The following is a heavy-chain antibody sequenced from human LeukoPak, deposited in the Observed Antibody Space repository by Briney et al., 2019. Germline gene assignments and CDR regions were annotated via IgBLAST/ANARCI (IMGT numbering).Heavy chain of an antibody. CDR1: GFTFSSYA. Sequence: GGSLRLSCAASGFTFSSYAMSWVRQAPGKGLEWVSAISGSGGSTYYADSVKGRFTSSSDNSKNTLYLQMNSLRAEDTAVYYCAKFGRITIFGVVDYWGQGTLVTVSS. J-gene: IGHJ4*02. CDR2: ISGSGGST. CDR3: AKFGRITIFGVVDY. V-gene: IGHV3-23*01. D-gene: IGHD3-3*01.